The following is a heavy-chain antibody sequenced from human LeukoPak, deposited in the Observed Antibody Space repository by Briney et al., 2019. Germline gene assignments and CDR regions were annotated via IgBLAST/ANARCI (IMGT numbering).Heavy chain of an antibody. CDR3: ARMKLAVAGGFDY. V-gene: IGHV2-70*11. CDR2: IDWDDDK. CDR1: RFSLTTTGMC. D-gene: IGHD6-13*01. J-gene: IGHJ4*02. Sequence: RRSGPTLVKPTQTLTLTCTFSRFSLTTTGMCVSWIRQPPGKALEWLARIDWDDDKYYSTSLKTRLTISKDTSKNQVVLTVTYMDPVDTATYYCARMKLAVAGGFDYWGQGTLVTVSS.